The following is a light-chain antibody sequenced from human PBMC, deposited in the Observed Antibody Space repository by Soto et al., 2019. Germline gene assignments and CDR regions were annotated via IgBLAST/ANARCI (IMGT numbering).Light chain of an antibody. V-gene: IGKV1-17*01. J-gene: IGKJ1*01. CDR1: QGIGDD. CDR2: VAS. CDR3: LRHNSFPWT. Sequence: DIQMTQSPSSLSASVGDRVTITCRANQGIGDDLGWYQQKPGKAPKRLIYVASRLQDGVPSRFSGSGSGTEFTLTISSLQPEDFATYYCLRHNSFPWTFGQGTKVEIK.